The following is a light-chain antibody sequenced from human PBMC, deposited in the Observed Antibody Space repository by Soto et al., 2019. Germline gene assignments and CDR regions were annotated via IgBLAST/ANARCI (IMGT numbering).Light chain of an antibody. J-gene: IGKJ1*01. CDR1: QNVDSDY. CDR2: GAS. V-gene: IGKV3-20*01. CDR3: QQYGSSSSWT. Sequence: VLTQSPGTLSLYPGERVTLSCRASQNVDSDYLAWYQQKPGQAPRLLIYGASSRATGIPDRFSGSGSGTDFTLTINRLEPEDFAVYYCQQYGSSSSWTFGQGTKVEIK.